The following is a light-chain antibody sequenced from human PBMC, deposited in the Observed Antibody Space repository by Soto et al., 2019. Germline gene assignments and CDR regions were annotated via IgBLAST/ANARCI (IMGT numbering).Light chain of an antibody. CDR3: QKYNSAHLT. J-gene: IGKJ4*01. CDR2: ATS. CDR1: QGIAPY. V-gene: IGKV1-27*01. Sequence: DVQMTQSPSSLSAFVGDRVTITCRASQGIAPYLAWFQQKPGKVPKLLIYATSTLQSGVPSRFSGSGSGTDFTLNINSMQPEDVGTSYCQKYNSAHLTFGGGTKVEIK.